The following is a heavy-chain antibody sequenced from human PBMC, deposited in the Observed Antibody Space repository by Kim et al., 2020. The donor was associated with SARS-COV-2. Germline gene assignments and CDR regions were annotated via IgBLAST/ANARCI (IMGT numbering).Heavy chain of an antibody. CDR1: GFTFSSYG. J-gene: IGHJ4*01. V-gene: IGHV3-30*18. CDR3: AKVDLGFMTTGTGFDY. CDR2: ISYDGSNK. Sequence: GGSLRLSCAASGFTFSSYGMHWVRQAPGKGLEWVAVISYDGSNKYYADSVKGRFTISRDNSKNTLYLQMNSLRAEDTAVYYCAKVDLGFMTTGTGFDYWG. D-gene: IGHD4-17*01.